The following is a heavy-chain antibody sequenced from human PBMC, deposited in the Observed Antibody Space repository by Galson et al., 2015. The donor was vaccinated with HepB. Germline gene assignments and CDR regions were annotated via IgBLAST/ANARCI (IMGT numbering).Heavy chain of an antibody. Sequence: TLSLTCAVYGGTFSGYYWSWIRQPPGKGLEWIGEINHSGSTKYNPSLKSRVTISVDTSKNQFSLKVSSVTAADTAVYYCARGGPGIAVALDYWGRGTLVTVSS. CDR1: GGTFSGYY. CDR2: INHSGST. CDR3: ARGGPGIAVALDY. J-gene: IGHJ4*02. V-gene: IGHV4-34*01. D-gene: IGHD6-19*01.